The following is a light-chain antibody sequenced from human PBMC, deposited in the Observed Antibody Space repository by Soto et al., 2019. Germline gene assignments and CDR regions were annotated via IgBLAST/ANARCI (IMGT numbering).Light chain of an antibody. CDR1: QSISSY. J-gene: IGKJ1*01. CDR2: AAS. V-gene: IGKV1-39*01. CDR3: QHSYRPPT. Sequence: DIQMTQSPSSLSASVGDRVTITCRASQSISSYLNWYQQKPGKATKLLIYAASTLHSAAPSSSSGGGSANSLTITISRPQPESVATYYRQHSYRPPTFGQGTKVDIK.